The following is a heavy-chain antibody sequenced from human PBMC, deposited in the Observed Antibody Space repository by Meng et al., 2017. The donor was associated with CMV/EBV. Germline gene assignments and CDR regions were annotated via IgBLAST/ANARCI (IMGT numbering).Heavy chain of an antibody. V-gene: IGHV1-69*05. CDR1: TFSSYA. D-gene: IGHD3-3*01. Sequence: TFSSYAMSWVRQAPGQGLEWMGGINPICGTENYAQKFQSRVTITTDESTRKAYMELSSLRSEDTAVYYCARGGGTIFGVVTNNWFDPWGQGTLVTVSS. CDR3: ARGGGTIFGVVTNNWFDP. CDR2: INPICGTE. J-gene: IGHJ5*02.